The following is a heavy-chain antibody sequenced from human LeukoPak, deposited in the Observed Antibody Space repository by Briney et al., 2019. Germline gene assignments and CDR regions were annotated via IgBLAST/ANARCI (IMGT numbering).Heavy chain of an antibody. CDR3: ARAAAAGRGFDY. J-gene: IGHJ4*02. D-gene: IGHD6-13*01. Sequence: SETLSLTCTVSGASVSSYYWTWIRQPAGKGLERIGRLYTSGGTNYNPSLTSRVTMSLDTSNNQFSLRLTSVTAADTAVYYCARAAAAGRGFDYWGQGTLVTVSS. CDR1: GASVSSYY. V-gene: IGHV4-4*07. CDR2: LYTSGGT.